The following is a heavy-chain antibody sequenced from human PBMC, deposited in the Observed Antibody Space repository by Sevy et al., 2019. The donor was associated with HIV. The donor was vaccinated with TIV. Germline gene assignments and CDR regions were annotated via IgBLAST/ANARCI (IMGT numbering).Heavy chain of an antibody. CDR3: ARRLDYDILTGSDYYYYGMDV. CDR2: IYYSGST. CDR1: GGSISSSRYY. Sequence: SETLSLTCTVSGGSISSSRYYWGWIRQPPGKGLEWIGSIYYSGSTYYNPSLKSRVTISVDTSKNQFSLKLSSVTAADTAVYYCARRLDYDILTGSDYYYYGMDVWGQGTTVTVSS. J-gene: IGHJ6*02. D-gene: IGHD3-9*01. V-gene: IGHV4-39*01.